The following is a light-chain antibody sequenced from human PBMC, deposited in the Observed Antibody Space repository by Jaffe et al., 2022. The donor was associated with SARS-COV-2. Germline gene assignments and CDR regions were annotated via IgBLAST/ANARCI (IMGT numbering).Light chain of an antibody. Sequence: DIVMTQSPDSLAVSLGERATINCKSSQAVSYSSNNKNHLAWYQQKPGQPPELLISWASTRESGVPDRFSGSGSGTDFTLTISSLQAEDVAVYYCHQYYTSPYTFGQGTKLEIK. CDR3: HQYYTSPYT. J-gene: IGKJ2*01. CDR1: QAVSYSSNNKNH. CDR2: WAS. V-gene: IGKV4-1*01.